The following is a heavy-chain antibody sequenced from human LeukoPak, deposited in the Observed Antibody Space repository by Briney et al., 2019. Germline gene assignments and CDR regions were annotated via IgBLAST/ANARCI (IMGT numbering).Heavy chain of an antibody. Sequence: SETLSLTCTVSGGSISSYYWSRIRQPPGKGLEWIGYIYYSGSTNYNPSLKSRVTISVDTSKNQFSLKLSSVTAADTAVYYCARARYGYVWGSYRYTDVYYFDYWGQGTLVTVSS. D-gene: IGHD3-16*02. CDR1: GGSISSYY. J-gene: IGHJ4*02. CDR3: ARARYGYVWGSYRYTDVYYFDY. V-gene: IGHV4-59*01. CDR2: IYYSGST.